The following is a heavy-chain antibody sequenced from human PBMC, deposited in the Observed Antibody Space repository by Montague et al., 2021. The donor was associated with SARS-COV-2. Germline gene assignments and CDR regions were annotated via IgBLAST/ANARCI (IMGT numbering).Heavy chain of an antibody. CDR2: IDWDDDK. J-gene: IGHJ4*02. CDR3: ARMTVTTALDY. CDR1: GFSLSTSGLC. D-gene: IGHD4-17*01. V-gene: IGHV2-70*11. Sequence: PALVKPTQTLTLTCTFSGFSLSTSGLCVSWIRQPPGKALEWLARIDWDDDKYYSTSLKTRLTISKDTSKNQVVPTMTNMDPVDTTTYYCARMTVTTALDYWGQGTLVTVSS.